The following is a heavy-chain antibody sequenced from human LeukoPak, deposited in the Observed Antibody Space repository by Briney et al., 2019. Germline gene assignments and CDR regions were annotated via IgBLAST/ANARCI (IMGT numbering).Heavy chain of an antibody. CDR2: ISNDSVDK. CDR3: ARRDWVSGAVRAFDI. J-gene: IGHJ3*02. CDR1: GFSFSDYY. D-gene: IGHD3-3*01. V-gene: IGHV3-11*04. Sequence: GVALRRYCVGSGFSFSDYYMSWIRQAPGKGLEGVSYISNDSVDKYYVDSVRGRFTISRDNAKKSMYPQMSGLRVEDTAVYYCARRDWVSGAVRAFDIWGQGTMVTVSS.